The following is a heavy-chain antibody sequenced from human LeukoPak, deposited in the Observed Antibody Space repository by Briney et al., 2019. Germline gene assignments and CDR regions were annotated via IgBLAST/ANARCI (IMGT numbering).Heavy chain of an antibody. CDR2: TYYRSKWYN. CDR3: ARDASAGYCSGCSCYYGVPFDI. V-gene: IGHV6-1*01. Sequence: SQTLSLTCAISGDSVSSNSAAWNWIRQSPSRGLEWLGRTYYRSKWYNDYAVSVKSRITIKPDTSKNQFSLQLNSVTPEDTAVYYCARDASAGYCSGCSCYYGVPFDIWGQGTLVTVSS. D-gene: IGHD2-15*01. J-gene: IGHJ3*02. CDR1: GDSVSSNSAA.